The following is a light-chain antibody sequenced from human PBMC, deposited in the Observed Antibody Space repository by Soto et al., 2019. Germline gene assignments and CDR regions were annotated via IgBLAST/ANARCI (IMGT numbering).Light chain of an antibody. CDR3: QQRSDWPQWT. CDR1: QSIISY. Sequence: EVVLTQSPATLSLSPGERATLSCRASQSIISYLAWYQQKPGQAPRLLIYDASNRATGIPARFSGSGSGTEFTLTISSLEPEDFAFYYCQQRSDWPQWTGGEGPEVEIK. CDR2: DAS. J-gene: IGKJ1*01. V-gene: IGKV3-11*01.